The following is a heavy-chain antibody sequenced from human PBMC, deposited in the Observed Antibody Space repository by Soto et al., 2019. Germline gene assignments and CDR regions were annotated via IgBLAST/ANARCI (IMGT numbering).Heavy chain of an antibody. J-gene: IGHJ5*02. Sequence: EVQLVESGGGLVQPGGSLRLSCAASGFTFSSYSMNWVRQAPGKGLEWVSYISSSSSTIYYADSVKGRFPISRDNAKNSLYLQMNRLRAEDTAVYYCARAALYNWNDVSWFDPWGQGTLVTVSS. V-gene: IGHV3-48*01. CDR3: ARAALYNWNDVSWFDP. CDR1: GFTFSSYS. CDR2: ISSSSSTI. D-gene: IGHD1-1*01.